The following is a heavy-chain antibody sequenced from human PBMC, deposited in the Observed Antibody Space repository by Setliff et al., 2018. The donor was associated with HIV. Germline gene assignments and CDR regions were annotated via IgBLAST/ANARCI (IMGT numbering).Heavy chain of an antibody. D-gene: IGHD4-4*01. CDR1: GYTFTSYG. CDR2: IIPILGIA. Sequence: SVKVSCKASGYTFTSYGISWVRQAPGQGLEWMGGIIPILGIANYAQKFQGRVTITADESTSTVYMEVSGLRFEDTAVYFCAKDGPTVIEGSYMDVWGKGTTVTVSS. V-gene: IGHV1-69*10. CDR3: AKDGPTVIEGSYMDV. J-gene: IGHJ6*03.